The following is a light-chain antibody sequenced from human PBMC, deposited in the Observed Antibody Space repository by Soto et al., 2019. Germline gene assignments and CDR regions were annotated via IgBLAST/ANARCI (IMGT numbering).Light chain of an antibody. Sequence: QSALTQPASVSGSPGQSITISCTGTSSDVGGHNYVSWYQQHPGKAPKLMIYDVTNRPSGVSNRFSGYKSGNPDSLTISGLQAEDEADYYCTSYTSSSSLGVVFGGGTKLTVL. V-gene: IGLV2-14*01. CDR1: SSDVGGHNY. CDR2: DVT. J-gene: IGLJ2*01. CDR3: TSYTSSSSLGVV.